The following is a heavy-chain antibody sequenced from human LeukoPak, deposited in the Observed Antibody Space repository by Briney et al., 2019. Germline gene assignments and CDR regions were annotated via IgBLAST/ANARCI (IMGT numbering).Heavy chain of an antibody. J-gene: IGHJ5*02. D-gene: IGHD1-26*01. V-gene: IGHV4-31*03. CDR1: GGSISGSSYY. CDR3: ARKVGASLYNWFDP. Sequence: SETLSLTCTVSGGSISGSSYYWSWIRQHPGKGLEWIGYIYYSGSTYYNPSLKSRVTISVDTSKNQFSLKLSSVTAADTAVYHCARKVGASLYNWFDPWGQGTLVTVSS. CDR2: IYYSGST.